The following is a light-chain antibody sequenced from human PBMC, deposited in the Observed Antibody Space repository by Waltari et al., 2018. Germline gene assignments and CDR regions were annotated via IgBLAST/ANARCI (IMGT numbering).Light chain of an antibody. Sequence: EIVLTQSPATLSSSPGERATLSCRASQSVSSYLAWYQQKPGQAPRLLIYDASNRATGIPARFSGSGSGTDFTLTISSLEPEDFAVYYCQQRSNWRVWTFGQGTKVEIK. CDR2: DAS. V-gene: IGKV3-11*01. CDR3: QQRSNWRVWT. CDR1: QSVSSY. J-gene: IGKJ1*01.